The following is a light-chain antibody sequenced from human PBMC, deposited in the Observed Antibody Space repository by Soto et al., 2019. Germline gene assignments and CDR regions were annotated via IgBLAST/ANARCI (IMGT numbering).Light chain of an antibody. J-gene: IGKJ2*01. CDR2: KIS. CDR3: MQAPQYPPYT. V-gene: IGKV2-24*01. Sequence: DIVMTQTPLSSPVTLGQPASISCRYSQSLLHRDGNTYLSWLQQRPGQPPRLLIYKISNRLSGVPDRLSGNGAGTDFTLKISRVEADDVGVYYCMQAPQYPPYTFGQGTKLEIE. CDR1: QSLLHRDGNTY.